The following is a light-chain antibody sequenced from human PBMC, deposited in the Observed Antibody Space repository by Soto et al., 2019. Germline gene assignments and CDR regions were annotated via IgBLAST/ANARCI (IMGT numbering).Light chain of an antibody. CDR3: QQYHTSSIT. V-gene: IGKV1-5*01. CDR2: DAS. J-gene: IGKJ5*01. Sequence: VGDRVTITCRASQTISSWLAWYQQKPGKAPNLLIYDASTLERGVPSRFSGTGSGTEFTLTIDRLQPDDFATYYCQQYHTSSITFGQGTRLEI. CDR1: QTISSW.